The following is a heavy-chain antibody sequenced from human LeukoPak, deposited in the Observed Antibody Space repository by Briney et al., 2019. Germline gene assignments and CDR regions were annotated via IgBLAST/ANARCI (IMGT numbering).Heavy chain of an antibody. D-gene: IGHD2-21*02. CDR3: ARTHHRTYCGGDCYKYNWFDP. Sequence: ASVKLSCKASGDTFSIYANSWVRHAPGQGLEWMGGIIPIFGTANYAQKFQGRVTITTDESTNTAYMELSSLRSEDTAVYYCARTHHRTYCGGDCYKYNWFDPWGQGTLVTVSS. V-gene: IGHV1-69*05. CDR1: GDTFSIYA. J-gene: IGHJ5*02. CDR2: IIPIFGTA.